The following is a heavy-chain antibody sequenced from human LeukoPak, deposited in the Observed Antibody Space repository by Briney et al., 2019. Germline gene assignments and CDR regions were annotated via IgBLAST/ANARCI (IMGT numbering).Heavy chain of an antibody. Sequence: PGGSLRLSCAASGFTFSSYSMNWVRQAPGKGLEWVSSISSSSSYIYYADSVKGRFTISRDNAKISLYLQMNSLRAEDTAVYYCARLVRGAFDIWGQGTMVTVSS. D-gene: IGHD6-13*01. J-gene: IGHJ3*02. V-gene: IGHV3-21*01. CDR2: ISSSSSYI. CDR3: ARLVRGAFDI. CDR1: GFTFSSYS.